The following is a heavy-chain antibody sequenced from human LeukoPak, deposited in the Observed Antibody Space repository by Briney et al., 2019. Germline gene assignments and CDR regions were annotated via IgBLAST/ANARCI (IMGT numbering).Heavy chain of an antibody. CDR3: ARARWYYDSSAIKGNYYMDV. CDR1: GGSISSYY. J-gene: IGHJ6*03. Sequence: SETLSLTCTVSGGSISSYYRSWIRQPPGKGLEWIGYIYYSGSTNYNPSLKSRVTISVDTSKNQFSLKLSSVTAADTAVYYCARARWYYDSSAIKGNYYMDVWGKGTTVTVSS. V-gene: IGHV4-59*01. D-gene: IGHD3-22*01. CDR2: IYYSGST.